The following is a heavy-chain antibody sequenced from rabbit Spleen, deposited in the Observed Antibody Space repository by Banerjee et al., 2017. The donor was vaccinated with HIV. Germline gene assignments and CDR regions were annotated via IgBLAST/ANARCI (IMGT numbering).Heavy chain of an antibody. J-gene: IGHJ4*01. Sequence: QEQLVESGGGLVQPEGSLTLTCTASGFSFSSSYWICWVRQAPGKGLEWIGCIYTGSAGATYANRAKGRFTISKTSSTTVTLQMTSLTAADTATYFCANYGGNSGYNLWGQGTLVTVS. D-gene: IGHD1-1*01. CDR1: GFSFSSSYW. CDR2: IYTGSAGA. CDR3: ANYGGNSGYNL. V-gene: IGHV1S45*01.